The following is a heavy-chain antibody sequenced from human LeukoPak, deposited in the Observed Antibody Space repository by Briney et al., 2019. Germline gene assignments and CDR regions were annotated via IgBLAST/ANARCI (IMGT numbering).Heavy chain of an antibody. Sequence: SETLSPTCTVSGGSISSYYWSWIRQPPGKGLEWIGYIYYSGSTNYNPSLKSRVTISVETSKNQFSLKLSSVTAADTAVYYCARRHSSSWYFDYWGQGTLVAVSS. CDR3: ARRHSSSWYFDY. V-gene: IGHV4-59*08. D-gene: IGHD6-13*01. CDR2: IYYSGST. CDR1: GGSISSYY. J-gene: IGHJ4*02.